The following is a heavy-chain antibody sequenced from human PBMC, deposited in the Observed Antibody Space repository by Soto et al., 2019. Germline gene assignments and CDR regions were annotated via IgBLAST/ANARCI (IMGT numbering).Heavy chain of an antibody. D-gene: IGHD2-15*01. Sequence: QITLKESGPTLVKPTQTLTLTCTFSGLSLSTSGVGVGWIRQPPGKALELLALIYWDDDKRYSPSLKSRLTIPKATSKSQVVLTVTNMDPVDTATYYCAHRRAYCSGGSCYSIWFDPWGQGTLVTVSS. V-gene: IGHV2-5*02. J-gene: IGHJ5*02. CDR2: IYWDDDK. CDR1: GLSLSTSGVG. CDR3: AHRRAYCSGGSCYSIWFDP.